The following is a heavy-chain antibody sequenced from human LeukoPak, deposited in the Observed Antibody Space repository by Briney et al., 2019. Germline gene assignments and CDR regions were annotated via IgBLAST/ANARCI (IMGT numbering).Heavy chain of an antibody. CDR2: INHSGTT. CDR3: ARGGSVHYFDY. Sequence: PSETLSLTCAVYGGSFSGYYWSWIRQPPGKGLEWIGEINHSGTTNYNPPLKSRVTMSVDTSKNQFSLELSSVTAADTAVYYCARGGSVHYFDYWGQGNLVTVSS. V-gene: IGHV4-34*01. J-gene: IGHJ4*02. CDR1: GGSFSGYY. D-gene: IGHD1-26*01.